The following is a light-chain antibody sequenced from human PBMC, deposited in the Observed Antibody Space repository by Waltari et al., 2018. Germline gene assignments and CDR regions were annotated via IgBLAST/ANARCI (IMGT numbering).Light chain of an antibody. CDR3: QQRSDWLT. CDR2: DAS. J-gene: IGKJ4*01. V-gene: IGKV3-11*01. CDR1: QNVNNF. Sequence: EIVLTQSPATLSLSPGERATLSCRASQNVNNFVNWYQQKPGQAPRLLIYDASNRPTGVPDRCSGSGSGTDFTLTISRLDPEDFGVYYCQQRSDWLTFGGGTKVEI.